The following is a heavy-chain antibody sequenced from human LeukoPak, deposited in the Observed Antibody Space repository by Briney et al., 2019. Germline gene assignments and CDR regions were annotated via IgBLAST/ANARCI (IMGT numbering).Heavy chain of an antibody. CDR3: ARSRGRSSYYYYMDV. Sequence: SETLSLTCTVSGASITSYYWSWIRQPAGKGLEWIGRIYTSGTTNYNPSLKSRVTMSVDTSKSQFSLKLSSVTAADTAVYYCARSRGRSSYYYYMDVWGEGTTVTISS. CDR2: IYTSGTT. CDR1: GASITSYY. V-gene: IGHV4-4*07. J-gene: IGHJ6*03. D-gene: IGHD1-26*01.